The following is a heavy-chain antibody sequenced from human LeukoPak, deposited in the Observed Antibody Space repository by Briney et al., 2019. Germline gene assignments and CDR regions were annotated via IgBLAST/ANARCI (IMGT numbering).Heavy chain of an antibody. CDR1: GYTFTSYD. J-gene: IGHJ6*03. CDR2: MNPNSGNT. Sequence: GASVKVSCKASGYTFTSYDINWVRQATGQGLEWMGWMNPNSGNTGYAQKFQGRVTMTRNTSISTAYMELSSLRSEDTAVYYCARGLQGIAANVYYYYMDVWGKGTTVTVSS. D-gene: IGHD6-25*01. V-gene: IGHV1-8*01. CDR3: ARGLQGIAANVYYYYMDV.